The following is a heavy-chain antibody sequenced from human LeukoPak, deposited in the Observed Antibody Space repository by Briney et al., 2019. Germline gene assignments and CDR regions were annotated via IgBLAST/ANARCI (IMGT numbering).Heavy chain of an antibody. V-gene: IGHV5-51*01. CDR3: ARLPDYYGSGSYPDY. CDR1: GYSFTSYW. Sequence: GESLKISCKGSGYSFTSYWIGWVRQMPGKGLEWMGIIYPGDSDTRYSPSFQGQVTISADKSISTAYLQWSRLKASDTAMYYCARLPDYYGSGSYPDYWGQGTLVTVSS. D-gene: IGHD3-10*01. CDR2: IYPGDSDT. J-gene: IGHJ4*02.